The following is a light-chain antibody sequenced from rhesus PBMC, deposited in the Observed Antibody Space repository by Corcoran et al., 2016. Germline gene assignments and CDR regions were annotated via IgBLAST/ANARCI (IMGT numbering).Light chain of an antibody. CDR3: QQGYNTPFT. Sequence: DLQMTQSPSSLSASVGDKVTITCRASQGISSWLAWYKQKPRKAPKLLIYAASHLQSGFPSRFRGSGSGTDYPLTISSLQPEDFATYYCQQGYNTPFTFGPGTKLEIK. V-gene: IGKV1-18*01. CDR1: QGISSW. CDR2: AAS. J-gene: IGKJ3*01.